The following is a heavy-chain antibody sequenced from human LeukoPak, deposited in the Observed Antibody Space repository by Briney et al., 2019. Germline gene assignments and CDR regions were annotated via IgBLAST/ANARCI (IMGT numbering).Heavy chain of an antibody. CDR1: GGSISSGGYY. D-gene: IGHD3-10*01. J-gene: IGHJ5*02. CDR2: IYYSGST. V-gene: IGHV4-31*03. CDR3: AREYGSGLVGWFDP. Sequence: SQTLSLTCTVSGGSISSGGYYWSWIRQHPGKGLEWIGYIYYSGSTYYNPSPKSRVTISVDTSKNQFSLKLSSVTAADTAVYYCAREYGSGLVGWFDPWGQGTLVTVSS.